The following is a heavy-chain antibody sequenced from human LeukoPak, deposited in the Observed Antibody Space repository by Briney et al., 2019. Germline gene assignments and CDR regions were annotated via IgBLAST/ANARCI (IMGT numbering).Heavy chain of an antibody. D-gene: IGHD3-3*02. CDR2: MYYSGST. Sequence: SETLSLTCTVSGGTMSRYYWSWIRQPPGKGLEWIGYMYYSGSTKYNPSLKSRVTISVDTSKNQFSLKLSSVTAADTAVYYCARSSTGSYFDYWGEGSLVTVSS. CDR1: GGTMSRYY. V-gene: IGHV4-59*01. CDR3: ARSSTGSYFDY. J-gene: IGHJ4*02.